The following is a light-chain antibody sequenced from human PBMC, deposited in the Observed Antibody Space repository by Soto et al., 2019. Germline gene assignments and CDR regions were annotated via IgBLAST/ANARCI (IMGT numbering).Light chain of an antibody. V-gene: IGKV1-5*01. CDR2: AAS. Sequence: DIQMTQSPSTLSGSVGDRVTITCRASQTISSWLAWYQQKPGKAPKLLIYAASTLESGVPSRFSATVSGTEFSLTITSLQPEDFATYYCQQLFDSPITFGQGTKVDIK. CDR1: QTISSW. CDR3: QQLFDSPIT. J-gene: IGKJ1*01.